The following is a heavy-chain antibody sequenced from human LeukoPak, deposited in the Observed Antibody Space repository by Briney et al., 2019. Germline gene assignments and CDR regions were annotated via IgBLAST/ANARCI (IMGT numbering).Heavy chain of an antibody. CDR1: GFTFTMFS. D-gene: IGHD6-13*01. Sequence: GGSLRLSCAASGFTFTMFSMNWLRQAPGKGLEWIAFIRGRSDTTYYADSVQGRFTISRDNAEDSVYLQVNSLRVEDTAVYYCARKGYSISWYSPWGQGTLVTVSS. CDR2: IRGRSDTT. CDR3: ARKGYSISWYSP. V-gene: IGHV3-48*01. J-gene: IGHJ5*02.